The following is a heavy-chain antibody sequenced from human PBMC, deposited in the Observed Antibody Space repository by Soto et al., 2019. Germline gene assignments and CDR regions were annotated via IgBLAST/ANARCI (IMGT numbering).Heavy chain of an antibody. CDR2: MNPNSGNT. CDR1: GYTFTSYD. Sequence: ASVKVSCKASGYTFTSYDINWVRQATGQGLEWMGWMNPNSGNTGYAQKFQGRVTMTRNTSISTAYMELSSLRSEDTAVYYCARLNRGYSSGWSPYYYYGMDVWGQGTTVTVSS. D-gene: IGHD6-19*01. V-gene: IGHV1-8*01. CDR3: ARLNRGYSSGWSPYYYYGMDV. J-gene: IGHJ6*02.